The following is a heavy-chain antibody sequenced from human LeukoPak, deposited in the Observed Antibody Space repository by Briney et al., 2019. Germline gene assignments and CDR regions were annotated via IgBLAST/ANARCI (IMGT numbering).Heavy chain of an antibody. CDR1: GFTFSDYY. CDR2: ISSSGSPV. CDR3: ARLRYYYDSSGYYH. Sequence: PGGPLRLSCAASGFTFSDYYMSWIRQAPGKGLEWISYISSSGSPVSYADSVKGRFTICRDNAKNSLYLQMNSLRAEDTAVYYCARLRYYYDSSGYYHWGQGTLVTVSS. D-gene: IGHD3-22*01. V-gene: IGHV3-11*01. J-gene: IGHJ5*02.